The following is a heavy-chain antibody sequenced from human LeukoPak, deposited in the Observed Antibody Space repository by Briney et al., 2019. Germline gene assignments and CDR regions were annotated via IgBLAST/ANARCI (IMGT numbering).Heavy chain of an antibody. D-gene: IGHD2-15*01. Sequence: SETLSLTCAVYGGSISSYFWSWFRQPPGKRLEWIAYTRYDGNTNSNPSLRSRVTVLLDTSENQFSLRLNSVTAADTGVYYCARHAVVTSAPLDYWGQGTLVTVSS. J-gene: IGHJ4*02. CDR1: GGSISSYF. CDR2: TRYDGNT. CDR3: ARHAVVTSAPLDY. V-gene: IGHV4-59*08.